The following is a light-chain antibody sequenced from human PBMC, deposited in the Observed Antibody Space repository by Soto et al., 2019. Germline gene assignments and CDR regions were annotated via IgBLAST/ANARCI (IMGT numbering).Light chain of an antibody. CDR3: QEYNDWPRGT. Sequence: EVVMTHSPATLSVSPGEKATLSCRASQSVNTNLAWYQQKPGEAPRVLIYAASTRATDVPDRFSGSGSGTDFTLTISSLQSEDFLLYYCQEYNDWPRGTFGQGTKVDIX. CDR2: AAS. CDR1: QSVNTN. J-gene: IGKJ1*01. V-gene: IGKV3-15*01.